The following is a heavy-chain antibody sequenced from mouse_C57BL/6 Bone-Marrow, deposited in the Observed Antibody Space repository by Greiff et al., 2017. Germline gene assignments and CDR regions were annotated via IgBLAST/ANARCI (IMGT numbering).Heavy chain of an antibody. CDR1: GYTFTSYG. Sequence: QVQLQQSGAELARPGASVKLSCKASGYTFTSYGISWVKQRTGQGLEWIGEIYPRSGNTYYNEKFKGKATLTADKSSSPAYMELRSLTSEDSAVYFCASYAWFAYWGQGTLVTVSA. V-gene: IGHV1-81*01. CDR3: ASYAWFAY. J-gene: IGHJ3*01. CDR2: IYPRSGNT. D-gene: IGHD1-1*01.